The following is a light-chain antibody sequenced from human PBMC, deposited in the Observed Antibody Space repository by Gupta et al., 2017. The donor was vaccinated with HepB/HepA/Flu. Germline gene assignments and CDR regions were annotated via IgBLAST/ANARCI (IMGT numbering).Light chain of an antibody. Sequence: QSALTQPPSASGSPGQSVTISCTGTGSDVGSSKYVSWYQQHPGKGPKLMIYEVSKRPSGVPDRFSGSKSGNTASLTVSGLQAEDEADYYCSSYAVSSDTYVFGTGTKVTVL. J-gene: IGLJ1*01. CDR3: SSYAVSSDTYV. V-gene: IGLV2-8*01. CDR1: GSDVGSSKY. CDR2: EVS.